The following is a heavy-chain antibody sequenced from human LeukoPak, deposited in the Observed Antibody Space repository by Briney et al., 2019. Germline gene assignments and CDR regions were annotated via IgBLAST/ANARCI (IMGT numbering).Heavy chain of an antibody. D-gene: IGHD2-2*01. CDR3: ARDRDVGYCSSTSCYHY. CDR1: GFTFSSYS. V-gene: IGHV3-21*01. Sequence: GGSLRLSCAASGFTFSSYSMNWVRQAPGKGLEWVSSISSSSYIYYADSVKGRFTISRDNAKNSLYLQMNSLRAEDTAVYYCARDRDVGYCSSTSCYHYWGRGTLVTVSS. J-gene: IGHJ4*02. CDR2: ISSSSYI.